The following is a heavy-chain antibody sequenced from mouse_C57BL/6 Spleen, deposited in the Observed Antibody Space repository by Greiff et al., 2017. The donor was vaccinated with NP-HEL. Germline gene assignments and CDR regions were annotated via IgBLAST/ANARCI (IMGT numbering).Heavy chain of an antibody. J-gene: IGHJ2*01. Sequence: EVQVVESGGGLVQPGGSLKLSCAASGFTFSDYYMYWVRQTPEKRLEWVAYISNGGGSTYYPDTVKGRFTISRDNAKNTLYLQMSRLKSEDTAMYYCARHVVATGFDYWGQGTTLTVSS. CDR3: ARHVVATGFDY. CDR1: GFTFSDYY. V-gene: IGHV5-12*01. D-gene: IGHD1-1*01. CDR2: ISNGGGST.